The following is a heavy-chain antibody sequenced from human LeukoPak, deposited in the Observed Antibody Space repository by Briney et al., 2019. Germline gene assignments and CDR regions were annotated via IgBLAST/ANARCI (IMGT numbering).Heavy chain of an antibody. J-gene: IGHJ6*02. D-gene: IGHD2-21*01. Sequence: GESLKISCKGSGYSFTSYWISWVRQVPGKGLEWMGRIDPSDSYTNYSPSFQGHVTISADKSIGTAYLQWSSLKASDTAMYYCAGPLDSYYYGMDVWGQGTTVTVSS. V-gene: IGHV5-10-1*01. CDR3: AGPLDSYYYGMDV. CDR2: IDPSDSYT. CDR1: GYSFTSYW.